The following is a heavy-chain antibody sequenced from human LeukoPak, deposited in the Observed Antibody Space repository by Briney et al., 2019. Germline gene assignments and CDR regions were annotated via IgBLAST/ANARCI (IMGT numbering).Heavy chain of an antibody. D-gene: IGHD3-22*01. CDR2: ISAYNGNT. CDR1: GYTFTSYG. V-gene: IGHV1-18*01. J-gene: IGHJ4*02. Sequence: ASVKVSCKASGYTFTSYGISWVRQAPGQGLEWMGWISAYNGNTNYAQKLQGRVTMTTDTSTSTAYMELRSLRSDDTAVYYCVRAFSPTYYYDSSGYYLDYWGQGTLVTVSS. CDR3: VRAFSPTYYYDSSGYYLDY.